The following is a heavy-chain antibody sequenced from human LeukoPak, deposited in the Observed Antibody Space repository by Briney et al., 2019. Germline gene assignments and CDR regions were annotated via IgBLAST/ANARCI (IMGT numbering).Heavy chain of an antibody. CDR1: GFTFSSYW. J-gene: IGHJ4*02. CDR2: IKQDGSEK. Sequence: GGSLRLSCAASGFTFSSYWMSWVRQAPGKGLEWVANIKQDGSEKYYVDSVEGRFTISRDNAKNSLYLQMNSLRAEDTAVYYCARDLHRDGVNWPYFAHWGQGTLVTVSS. D-gene: IGHD5-24*01. V-gene: IGHV3-7*01. CDR3: ARDLHRDGVNWPYFAH.